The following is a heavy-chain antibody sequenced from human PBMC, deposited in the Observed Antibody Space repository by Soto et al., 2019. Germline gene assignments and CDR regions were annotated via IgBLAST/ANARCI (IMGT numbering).Heavy chain of an antibody. CDR1: GYTFTSYY. Sequence: QVQLVQSGAEVKKPGASVKVSCKASGYTFTSYYMHWVRQAPGQGLEWMGIINPSGGSTSYAQKFQGRVTMTRDTSTSTVYRELSSLRSEDTAVYYCARDQYSSGWYPHYYYGMDVWGQGTTVTVSS. V-gene: IGHV1-46*01. CDR3: ARDQYSSGWYPHYYYGMDV. CDR2: INPSGGST. D-gene: IGHD6-19*01. J-gene: IGHJ6*02.